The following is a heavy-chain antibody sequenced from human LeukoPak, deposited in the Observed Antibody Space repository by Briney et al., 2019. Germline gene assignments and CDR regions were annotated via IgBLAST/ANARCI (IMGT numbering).Heavy chain of an antibody. CDR1: GFTFSSYG. D-gene: IGHD1-26*01. J-gene: IGHJ3*02. CDR2: IRYEGSNK. V-gene: IGHV3-30*02. Sequence: GGSLRLSCAASGFTFSSYGMHWVRQAPGKGLEGVAFIRYEGSNKYYADSVKGRFTISRYNSKNTLYLQMNSLRAEDTAVYYCARSAIVGATKGAFDIWGQGTMVTVSS. CDR3: ARSAIVGATKGAFDI.